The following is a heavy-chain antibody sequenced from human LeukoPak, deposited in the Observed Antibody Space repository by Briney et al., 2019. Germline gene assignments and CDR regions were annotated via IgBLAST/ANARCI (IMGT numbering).Heavy chain of an antibody. Sequence: SETLSLTCTVSGGSISSYYWSWVRQPAGKGLEWIGRIYTSGNTNYNPSLKSRVTMSVDTSKNQFSLKLSSVTAADTAVCYCARDWYYYDSSGRTFDYWGQGTLVTVSS. J-gene: IGHJ4*02. CDR1: GGSISSYY. D-gene: IGHD3-22*01. CDR3: ARDWYYYDSSGRTFDY. CDR2: IYTSGNT. V-gene: IGHV4-4*07.